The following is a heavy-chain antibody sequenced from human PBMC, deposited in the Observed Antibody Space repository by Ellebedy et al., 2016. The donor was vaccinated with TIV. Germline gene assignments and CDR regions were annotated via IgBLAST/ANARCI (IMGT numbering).Heavy chain of an antibody. V-gene: IGHV3-7*01. CDR3: GRAIGSGSCY. CDR1: GFSLSSYW. J-gene: IGHJ4*02. D-gene: IGHD3-10*01. CDR2: IKQDGSEK. Sequence: GGSLRLSCAVSGFSLSSYWMHWVRQAPGKGLEWVANIKQDGSEKYYVDSVKGRFTISRDNAKNSLYLQMNSLRAEDTAVYFCGRAIGSGSCYWGQGTLVTVSS.